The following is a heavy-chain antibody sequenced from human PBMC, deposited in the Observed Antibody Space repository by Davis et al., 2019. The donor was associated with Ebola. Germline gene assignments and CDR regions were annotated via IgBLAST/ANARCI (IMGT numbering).Heavy chain of an antibody. Sequence: GESLKISCAASGFTFSSYAMSWVRQAPGKGLEWVSAISGSGGSTYYADSVKGRFTISRDNSKNTLYLQMNSLRAEDTAVYYCARDLSGAAAGMVDYWGQGTLVTVSS. CDR2: ISGSGGST. D-gene: IGHD6-13*01. CDR3: ARDLSGAAAGMVDY. CDR1: GFTFSSYA. V-gene: IGHV3-23*01. J-gene: IGHJ4*02.